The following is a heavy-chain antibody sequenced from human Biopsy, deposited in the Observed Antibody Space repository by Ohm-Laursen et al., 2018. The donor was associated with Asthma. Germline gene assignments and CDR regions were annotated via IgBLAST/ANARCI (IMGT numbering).Heavy chain of an antibody. V-gene: IGHV3-53*01. Sequence: SLRLSCAAFGFVVSRDYMFWVRQAPGKGLEWVSVIYSGGTSHTADSVRGRFTISRDYSKNTLYLQMHSLRAEDTAIYYCARGDSSNWSHYYFDYWGQGTLVTVSS. J-gene: IGHJ4*02. CDR3: ARGDSSNWSHYYFDY. D-gene: IGHD3-22*01. CDR1: GFVVSRDY. CDR2: IYSGGTS.